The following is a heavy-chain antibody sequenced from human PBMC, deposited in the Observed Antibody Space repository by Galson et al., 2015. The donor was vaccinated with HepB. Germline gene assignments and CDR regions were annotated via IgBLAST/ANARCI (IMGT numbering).Heavy chain of an antibody. CDR1: GGTFSSYA. V-gene: IGHV1-69*06. CDR2: IIPIFGTA. CDR3: ARARYCSSTSCYVVGDAFDI. J-gene: IGHJ3*02. D-gene: IGHD2-2*01. Sequence: SVKVSCKASGGTFSSYAISWVRQAPGQGLEWMGGIIPIFGTANYAQKFQGRVTITADKSTSTAYMELSSLRSEDTAVYYCARARYCSSTSCYVVGDAFDIWGQGTMVTVSS.